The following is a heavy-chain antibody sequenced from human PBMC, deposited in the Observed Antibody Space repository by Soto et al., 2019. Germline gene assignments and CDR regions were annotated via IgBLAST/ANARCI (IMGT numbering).Heavy chain of an antibody. V-gene: IGHV3-74*01. D-gene: IGHD1-26*01. CDR3: ARGDRGAFDL. J-gene: IGHJ3*01. Sequence: EVQLVESGGGLVQPGESLRLSCAASGFTFSYYWMHWVRQAPGKGLVWVSRIHSDGSSTTYADSVKGRFSISRDNDRNTVYLQMHCLRAEDTAVYYCARGDRGAFDLWGQGTVLTVSS. CDR1: GFTFSYYW. CDR2: IHSDGSST.